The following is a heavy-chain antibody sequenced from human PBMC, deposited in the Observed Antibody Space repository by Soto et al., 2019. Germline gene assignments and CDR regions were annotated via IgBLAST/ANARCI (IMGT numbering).Heavy chain of an antibody. CDR2: ISGSGGST. CDR1: GFTFSSYA. CDR3: AKNEYSSSYSLIGY. Sequence: GRSLRLSCAASGFTFSSYAMSWVRQAPGKGLEWVSAISGSGGSTYYADSVKGRFTISRDNSKNTLYLQMNSLRAEDTAVYYCAKNEYSSSYSLIGYWGQGTLVTVSS. D-gene: IGHD6-6*01. V-gene: IGHV3-23*01. J-gene: IGHJ4*02.